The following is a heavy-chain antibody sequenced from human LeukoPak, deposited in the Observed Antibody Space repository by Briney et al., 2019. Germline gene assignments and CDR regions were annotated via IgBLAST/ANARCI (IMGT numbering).Heavy chain of an antibody. V-gene: IGHV3-9*01. Sequence: GGSLRLSCAASGFTFDDYAMHWVRQAPGKGLEWVSGISWNSGSIGYADSVKGRFTISRDSAKNSLYLQMDSLRAEDTAVYYCARGGLVTITTLDYWGQGTLVTVSS. CDR3: ARGGLVTITTLDY. CDR2: ISWNSGSI. CDR1: GFTFDDYA. J-gene: IGHJ4*02. D-gene: IGHD3-22*01.